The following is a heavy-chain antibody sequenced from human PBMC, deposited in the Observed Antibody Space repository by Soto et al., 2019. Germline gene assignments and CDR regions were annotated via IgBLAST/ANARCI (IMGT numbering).Heavy chain of an antibody. CDR1: GDSVSSNSAA. V-gene: IGHV6-1*01. Sequence: SQTLSLPCAISGDSVSSNSAAWNWIRQSPSRGLEWLGRTYYRSKWYNDYAVSVKSRITINPDTSKNQFSLQLNSVTPEDTAVYYCARDGIAARPNYYYGMDVWGQGTTVTVSS. CDR3: ARDGIAARPNYYYGMDV. J-gene: IGHJ6*02. D-gene: IGHD6-6*01. CDR2: TYYRSKWYN.